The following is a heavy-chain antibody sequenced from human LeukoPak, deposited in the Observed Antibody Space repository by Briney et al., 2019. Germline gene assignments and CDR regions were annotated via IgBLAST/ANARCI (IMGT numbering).Heavy chain of an antibody. CDR2: IWYDGSNK. CDR3: ARDLLAFDI. J-gene: IGHJ3*02. Sequence: GGSLRLSCAASGFTFSSYAMSWVRQAPGKGLEWVAVIWYDGSNKYYADSVKGRFTISRDNSKNTLYLQMNSLRAEDTAVYYCARDLLAFDIWGQGTMVTVSS. V-gene: IGHV3-33*08. CDR1: GFTFSSYA.